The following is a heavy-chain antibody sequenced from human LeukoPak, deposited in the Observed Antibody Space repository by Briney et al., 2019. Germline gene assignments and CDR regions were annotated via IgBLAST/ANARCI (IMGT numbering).Heavy chain of an antibody. CDR3: ARAPWAAAEFDF. V-gene: IGHV3-7*03. CDR2: ISQDGSDK. D-gene: IGHD6-13*01. CDR1: GFTFSSYW. J-gene: IGHJ4*02. Sequence: GGSLRLSCAASGFTFSSYWMSWVRQAPAKGLEGVANISQDGSDKYYVDSVKGRFTISRDNAKNSLYLQMNSLRAEDTAVYYCARAPWAAAEFDFWGQGTLVTVSS.